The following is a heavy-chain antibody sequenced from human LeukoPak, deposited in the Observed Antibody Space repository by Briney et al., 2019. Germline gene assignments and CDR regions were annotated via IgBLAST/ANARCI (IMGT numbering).Heavy chain of an antibody. V-gene: IGHV3-53*01. J-gene: IGHJ3*02. CDR2: IYSGGTT. CDR3: ARGRFPAADGYNPHAFDI. D-gene: IGHD5-24*01. CDR1: GFSVSNNY. Sequence: GGSLRLSCAASGFSVSNNYMSWVRQAPGKGPEWVSVIYSGGTTYYADSVKGRFTISRDNSKNTLYLQMNSLRVEDTAMYYCARGRFPAADGYNPHAFDIWGQGTMVTVSS.